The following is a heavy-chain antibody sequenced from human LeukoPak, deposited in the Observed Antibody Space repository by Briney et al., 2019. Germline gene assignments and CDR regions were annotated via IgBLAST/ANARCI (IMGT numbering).Heavy chain of an antibody. V-gene: IGHV4-38-2*02. D-gene: IGHD6-19*01. CDR3: ARDRGAVAVTSDY. J-gene: IGHJ4*02. Sequence: SETLSLTCTVSGGSISSYYWSWIRQPPGKGLEWIGSIYHSGSTYYNPSLKSRVTISVDTSKNQFSLKLSSVTAADTAVYYCARDRGAVAVTSDYWGQGTLVTVSS. CDR2: IYHSGST. CDR1: GGSISSYY.